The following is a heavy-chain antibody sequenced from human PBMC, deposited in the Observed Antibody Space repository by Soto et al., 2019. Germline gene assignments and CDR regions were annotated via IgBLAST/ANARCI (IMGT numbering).Heavy chain of an antibody. CDR1: GFTFSSYA. V-gene: IGHV3-23*01. CDR3: AKSYDSRSLGY. CDR2: ISGSGGST. D-gene: IGHD3-22*01. J-gene: IGHJ4*02. Sequence: GGSLRLSCAASGFTFSSYAMSWVRQAPGKGLEGVSAISGSGGSTYYADSVKGRFTISRDNSKNTLYLQMNSLRAEDTAVYYCAKSYDSRSLGYWGQGTLVTVSS.